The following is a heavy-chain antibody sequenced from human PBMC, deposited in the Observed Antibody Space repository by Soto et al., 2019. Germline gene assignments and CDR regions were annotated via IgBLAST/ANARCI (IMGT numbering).Heavy chain of an antibody. CDR3: AKDRRSSSWFEAFDI. J-gene: IGHJ3*02. V-gene: IGHV3-23*01. CDR1: GFTFSSYA. D-gene: IGHD6-13*01. Sequence: EVQLLESGGCLVQPGGSLRLSCAASGFTFSSYAMSWVRQAPGKGLEWVSAISGSGGSTYYADSVKGRFTISRDNSKNTLYLQINSLRAEDTAVYYCAKDRRSSSWFEAFDIWGQGTMVTVSS. CDR2: ISGSGGST.